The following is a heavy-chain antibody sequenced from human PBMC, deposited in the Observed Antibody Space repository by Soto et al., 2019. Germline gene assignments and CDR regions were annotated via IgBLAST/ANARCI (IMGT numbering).Heavy chain of an antibody. D-gene: IGHD5-18*01. CDR3: ARDRSWIQLWFDAFDI. J-gene: IGHJ3*02. CDR2: ISYDGSNK. CDR1: GFTFSSYA. V-gene: IGHV3-30*04. Sequence: GGSLRLSCAASGFTFSSYAMHWVRQAPGKGLEWVAVISYDGSNKYYADSVKGRFTISRDNSKNTLYLQMNSLRAEDTAVYYCARDRSWIQLWFDAFDIWGQGTMVTVSS.